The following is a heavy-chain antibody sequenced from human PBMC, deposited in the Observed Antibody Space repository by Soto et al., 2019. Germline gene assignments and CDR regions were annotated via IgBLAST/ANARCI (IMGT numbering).Heavy chain of an antibody. V-gene: IGHV3-23*01. Sequence: VQLLESGGGLVQPGGSLRLSCVGSGFTFTDYAMSWVRQAPGKGLEWVSAISGIGGSTYYAESVKGRFTISRDNSKNTLYLEMDGLRAEDTAIYYCAKDWARGYRYYFDYWGQGTLVAVSS. CDR1: GFTFTDYA. D-gene: IGHD5-18*01. J-gene: IGHJ4*02. CDR2: ISGIGGST. CDR3: AKDWARGYRYYFDY.